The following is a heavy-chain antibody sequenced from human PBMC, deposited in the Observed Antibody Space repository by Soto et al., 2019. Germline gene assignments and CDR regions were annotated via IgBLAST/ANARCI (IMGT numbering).Heavy chain of an antibody. CDR3: AREYGGNSGTFDY. Sequence: QVQLQQWGAGLLKPSETLSLTCAVYGGSFSGYYWSWIRQPPGKGLEWIGEINHSRSTNYNPSLKSRVTISVDTSKNQFSLKLSSVTAADTAVYYCAREYGGNSGTFDYWGQGTLVTVSS. CDR1: GGSFSGYY. D-gene: IGHD2-21*02. CDR2: INHSRST. J-gene: IGHJ4*02. V-gene: IGHV4-34*01.